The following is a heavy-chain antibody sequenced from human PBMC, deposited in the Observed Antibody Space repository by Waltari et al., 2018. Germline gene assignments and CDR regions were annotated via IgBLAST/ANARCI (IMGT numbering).Heavy chain of an antibody. CDR1: GGSISSSSYY. Sequence: QLQLQESGPGLVKPSETLSLTCTVSGGSISSSSYYWGWIRQPPGKGLEWIGSIYYSGSTYYNPSLRSRVTISVDTSKNQFSLKLSSVTAADTAVYYCARHEDYGSGSYNWFDPWGQGTLVTVSS. D-gene: IGHD3-10*01. CDR3: ARHEDYGSGSYNWFDP. CDR2: IYYSGST. J-gene: IGHJ5*02. V-gene: IGHV4-39*01.